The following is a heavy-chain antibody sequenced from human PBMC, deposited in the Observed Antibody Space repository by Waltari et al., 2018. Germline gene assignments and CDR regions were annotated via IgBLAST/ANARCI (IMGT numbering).Heavy chain of an antibody. CDR3: ARGRSHIPLDY. V-gene: IGHV4-34*01. D-gene: IGHD2-2*01. Sequence: QVQLQQWGAGLLKPSETLSLTCAVYGGSFSGYYWSWIRQPPGKGLEWIGEINHSGSTNYNPSLRGRVTMSVDTSKNQFSLKLSSVTAADTAVYYCARGRSHIPLDYWGQGTLVTVSS. CDR1: GGSFSGYY. CDR2: INHSGST. J-gene: IGHJ4*02.